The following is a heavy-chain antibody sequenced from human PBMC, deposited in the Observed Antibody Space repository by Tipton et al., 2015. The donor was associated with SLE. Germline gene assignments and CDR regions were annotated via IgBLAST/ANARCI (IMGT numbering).Heavy chain of an antibody. V-gene: IGHV4-34*01. CDR2: INHGGST. CDR3: ASLRGEQGSYYYYGMDV. CDR1: GGSFSVYY. Sequence: TLSLTCAVYGGSFSVYYWSWIRQSPGKGLEWIGEINHGGSTNYNPSLKSRVTISVDTSKNQFSLKLSSVTAADTAVYYCASLRGEQGSYYYYGMDVWGQGTTVTVSS. J-gene: IGHJ6*02. D-gene: IGHD1/OR15-1a*01.